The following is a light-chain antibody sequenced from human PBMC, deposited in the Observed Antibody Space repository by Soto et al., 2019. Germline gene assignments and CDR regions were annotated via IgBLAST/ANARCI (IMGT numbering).Light chain of an antibody. CDR2: DAS. V-gene: IGKV3-11*01. J-gene: IGKJ1*01. CDR3: QQRSDWPRWT. Sequence: EIVLTQSPATLSLSPGEGATLSCRASQSISSYLAWYQQKPGQAPRLLIYDASSRATGIPARFSGSGSGTDFTLTISSLEPEDFAVHYCQQRSDWPRWTFGQGTKVEIK. CDR1: QSISSY.